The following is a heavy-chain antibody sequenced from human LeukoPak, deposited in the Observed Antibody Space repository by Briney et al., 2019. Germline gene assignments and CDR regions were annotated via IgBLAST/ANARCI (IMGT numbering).Heavy chain of an antibody. CDR1: GVSISSYY. CDR3: ARHEESPAGAFDI. D-gene: IGHD3-10*01. Sequence: SETLSLTCTVSGVSISSYYCSWIRQPPGKGLEWIGYIYSSGSTNYNPSLKSRVTISVDTSKNQFSLKLSSVTAADTAVYYCARHEESPAGAFDIWGQGTMVTVSS. V-gene: IGHV4-59*08. CDR2: IYSSGST. J-gene: IGHJ3*02.